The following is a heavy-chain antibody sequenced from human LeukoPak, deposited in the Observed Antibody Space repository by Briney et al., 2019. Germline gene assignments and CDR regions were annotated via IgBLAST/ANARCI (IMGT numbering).Heavy chain of an antibody. D-gene: IGHD1-26*01. Sequence: PSETLSLTCTVSGGSISSGGYYWSWIRQHPGTGLEWIGYIYYSGSTYYNPSLKSRVTISVDTSKNQFSLKLSSVTAADTAVYYCASSMEWELPDAFDIWGRGTMVTVSS. CDR2: IYYSGST. CDR1: GGSISSGGYY. J-gene: IGHJ3*02. CDR3: ASSMEWELPDAFDI. V-gene: IGHV4-31*03.